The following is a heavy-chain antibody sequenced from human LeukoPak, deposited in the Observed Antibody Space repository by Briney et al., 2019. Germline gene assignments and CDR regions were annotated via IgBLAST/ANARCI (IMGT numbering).Heavy chain of an antibody. V-gene: IGHV3-7*01. Sequence: GGSLRLSCAASGFTVSSNYMSWVRQAPGKGLEWVANIKQDGSEKYYVDSVKGRFTISRDNAKNSLYVQMNSLRAEDTAVYHCARVAVRPRRNFDYWGQGTLVTVSS. CDR2: IKQDGSEK. D-gene: IGHD1-1*01. J-gene: IGHJ4*02. CDR3: ARVAVRPRRNFDY. CDR1: GFTVSSNY.